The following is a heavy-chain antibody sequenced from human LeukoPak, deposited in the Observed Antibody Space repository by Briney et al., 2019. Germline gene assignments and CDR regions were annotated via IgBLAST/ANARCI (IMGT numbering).Heavy chain of an antibody. CDR1: GLTFSSYT. J-gene: IGHJ3*02. D-gene: IGHD2-2*02. V-gene: IGHV3-21*01. CDR3: AKDQDCSSTSCYNAFDI. CDR2: ITSSSSYI. Sequence: GGSLRLSXAASGLTFSSYTMNWVRQAPGKGLEWLSSITSSSSYIYYADSVKGRFTISRDNAKNSLYLQMNSLRAEDTAVYYCAKDQDCSSTSCYNAFDIWGQGIMVTVSS.